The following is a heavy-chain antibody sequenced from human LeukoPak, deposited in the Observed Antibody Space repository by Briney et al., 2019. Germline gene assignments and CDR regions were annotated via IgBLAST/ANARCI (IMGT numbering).Heavy chain of an antibody. Sequence: SETLSLTCTVSGGSISSSSSYWDWIRQPPGKGLEWIGNIYYSGSTNYNASLKSRVTISVDTSKNQFSLKLSSVTAADTAMYYCARRGGGSWYYFDYWGQGTLVTVSS. CDR1: GGSISSSSSY. CDR3: ARRGGGSWYYFDY. CDR2: IYYSGST. D-gene: IGHD2-15*01. J-gene: IGHJ4*02. V-gene: IGHV4-39*01.